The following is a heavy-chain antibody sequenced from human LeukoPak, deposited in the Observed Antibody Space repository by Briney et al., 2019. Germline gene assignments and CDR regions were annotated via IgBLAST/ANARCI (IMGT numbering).Heavy chain of an antibody. CDR3: ARDAMTSVTTSPYYFDY. J-gene: IGHJ4*02. D-gene: IGHD4-17*01. CDR1: GYTFTSYG. V-gene: IGHV1-18*01. CDR2: ISAYNGNT. Sequence: ASVKVSCKASGYTFTSYGISWVRQAPGQRLEWMGWISAYNGNTNYAQKLQGRVTMTKDTSTSTVYMELSSLRSGDTAVFYCARDAMTSVTTSPYYFDYWGQGTLVTVSS.